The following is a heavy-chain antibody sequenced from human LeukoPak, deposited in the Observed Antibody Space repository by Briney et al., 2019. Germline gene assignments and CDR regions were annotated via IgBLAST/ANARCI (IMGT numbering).Heavy chain of an antibody. Sequence: FXSYWXSWVRQAPGKGLEWIAYISHSGRTKYYADSVGGRLSISRDNAKNSVYLQMDSLRVEDTAIYFCARDKGVRDGYFDXXXQ. CDR2: ISHSGRTK. CDR1: FXSYW. CDR3: ARDKGVRDGYFDX. J-gene: IGHJ4*02. V-gene: IGHV3-48*03. D-gene: IGHD5-24*01.